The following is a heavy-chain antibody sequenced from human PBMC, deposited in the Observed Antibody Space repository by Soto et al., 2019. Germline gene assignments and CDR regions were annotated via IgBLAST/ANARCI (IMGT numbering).Heavy chain of an antibody. V-gene: IGHV3-30-3*01. CDR1: GFTFSSYA. CDR2: ISYDGSNK. Sequence: PGGSLRLSCAASGFTFSSYAMHWVRQAPGKGLEWVAVISYDGSNKYYADSVKGRFTISRDNSKNTLYLQMNSLRAEDTAVYYCGADDNLVAAISYFDYWGQGTLVTVSS. J-gene: IGHJ4*02. D-gene: IGHD2-21*02. CDR3: GADDNLVAAISYFDY.